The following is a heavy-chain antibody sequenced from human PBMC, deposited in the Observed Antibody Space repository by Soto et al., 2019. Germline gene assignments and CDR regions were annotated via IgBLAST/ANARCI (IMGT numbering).Heavy chain of an antibody. Sequence: QVQLQESGPGLVKPSQTLSLTCTVSGGSISSGGYYWSWIRQHPGKGLEWIGYIYYSGSTYYNPSVKSRVTISVDTSKNQFSLKLSSVTAADTAVYYCASSLGYCSSTSCYTGYYYGMDVWGQGTTVTVSS. CDR2: IYYSGST. V-gene: IGHV4-31*03. D-gene: IGHD2-2*01. CDR3: ASSLGYCSSTSCYTGYYYGMDV. J-gene: IGHJ6*02. CDR1: GGSISSGGYY.